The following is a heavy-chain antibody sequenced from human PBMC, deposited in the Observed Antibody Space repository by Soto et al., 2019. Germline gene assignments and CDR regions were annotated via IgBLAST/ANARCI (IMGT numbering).Heavy chain of an antibody. J-gene: IGHJ6*02. CDR2: INHSGST. CDR1: GGSFSGYY. V-gene: IGHV4-34*01. D-gene: IGHD1-26*01. Sequence: SETLSLTCAVYGGSFSGYYWSWIRQPPGKGLEWIGGINHSGSTNYNPSLKSRVTISVDTSKNQFSLKLSSVTAADTAVYYCARGKVGATGTHYYYYGMDVWGQGTTVTVSS. CDR3: ARGKVGATGTHYYYYGMDV.